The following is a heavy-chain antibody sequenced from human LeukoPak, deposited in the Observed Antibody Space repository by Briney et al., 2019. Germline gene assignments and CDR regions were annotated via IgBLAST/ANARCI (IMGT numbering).Heavy chain of an antibody. Sequence: GGSLRLSCAASGFTFSSYAMSWVRQAPGKGLEWVSIISGGGGSTYYADSVKGRFTISRDNSKNTLYLQMNSLRAEDTAVYYCARDHDYSNYYFDYWGQGTLVTVSS. J-gene: IGHJ4*02. D-gene: IGHD4-11*01. CDR3: ARDHDYSNYYFDY. V-gene: IGHV3-23*01. CDR2: ISGGGGST. CDR1: GFTFSSYA.